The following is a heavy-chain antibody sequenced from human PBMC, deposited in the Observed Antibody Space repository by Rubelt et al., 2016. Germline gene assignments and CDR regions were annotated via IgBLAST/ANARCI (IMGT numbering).Heavy chain of an antibody. J-gene: IGHJ6*02. V-gene: IGHV3-66*01. D-gene: IGHD3-10*01. Sequence: EVQLVESGGGLVQPGGSLRLSCAASGFTVSSNYMSWVRQAPGKGLEWVSVIYSGGSTYYVDSVKGRFTISRDNAKNTLYRQMNGLSARSSAVYYCAREWCGFTMVRGDGMDVWGQGTTVTVSS. CDR3: AREWCGFTMVRGDGMDV. CDR2: IYSGGST. CDR1: GFTVSSNY.